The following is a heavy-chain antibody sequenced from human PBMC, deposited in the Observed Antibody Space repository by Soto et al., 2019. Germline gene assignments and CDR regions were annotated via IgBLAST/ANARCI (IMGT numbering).Heavy chain of an antibody. D-gene: IGHD3-3*01. V-gene: IGHV1-69*12. CDR1: GGTFSSYA. J-gene: IGHJ5*02. CDR3: APGPFRFLAGTQSSNWFDP. CDR2: IIPMFGTA. Sequence: QVQLVQSGTEVKRPGSSVNVSCKASGGTFSSYAVSWVRQAPGQGLEWMGGIIPMFGTANYAPNFQDRVTIPADASTSIAYLDLSRLTSDVTAVYFCAPGPFRFLAGTQSSNWFDPWGQGTLVIVTS.